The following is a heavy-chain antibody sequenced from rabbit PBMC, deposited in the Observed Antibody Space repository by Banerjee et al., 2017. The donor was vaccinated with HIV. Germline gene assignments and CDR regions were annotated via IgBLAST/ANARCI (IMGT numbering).Heavy chain of an antibody. D-gene: IGHD4-1*01. CDR3: VRVVAGVWDL. J-gene: IGHJ4*01. CDR2: IYAGASGST. CDR1: GFTLSSYY. Sequence: QSLEESGGDLVKPGASLTLSCKASGFTLSSYYMCWVRQAPGKGLDWIACIYAGASGSTYSASWAKGRFTISSHNAQNTLYLQLNSLTAADTATYFCVRVVAGVWDLWGPGTLVTVS. V-gene: IGHV1S40*01.